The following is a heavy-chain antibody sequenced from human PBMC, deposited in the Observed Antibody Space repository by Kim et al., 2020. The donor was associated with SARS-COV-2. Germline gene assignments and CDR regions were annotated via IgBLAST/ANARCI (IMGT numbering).Heavy chain of an antibody. CDR1: GGSITNNHYY. D-gene: IGHD2-2*01. V-gene: IGHV4-39*01. CDR3: ASLTSGWFAY. CDR2: IYYTGST. Sequence: SETLSLTCTVSGGSITNNHYYWGWTRQPPGKGLEWIGSIYYTGSTYYNPSLRSRVTISIDTSKNQFALNLNSVTAADTALYYCASLTSGWFAYWGQGALVTVSS. J-gene: IGHJ5*01.